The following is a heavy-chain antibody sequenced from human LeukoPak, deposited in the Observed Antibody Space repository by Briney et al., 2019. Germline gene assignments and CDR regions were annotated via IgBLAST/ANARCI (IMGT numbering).Heavy chain of an antibody. CDR3: AGDGVGVLPGDAFDI. D-gene: IGHD1-26*01. V-gene: IGHV3-48*04. CDR2: INLDGTDI. Sequence: PPGGSLRLSCAASGFSFSTHSMNWVRQAPGKGLEWISFINLDGTDIHYGESVKGRFTISRDNAKNSLYLQMHTLRAEDTAVYYCAGDGVGVLPGDAFDIWSQGTMVTVSS. CDR1: GFSFSTHS. J-gene: IGHJ3*02.